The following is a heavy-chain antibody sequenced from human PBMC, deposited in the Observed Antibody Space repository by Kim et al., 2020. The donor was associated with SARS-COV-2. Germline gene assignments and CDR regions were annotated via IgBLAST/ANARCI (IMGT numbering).Heavy chain of an antibody. D-gene: IGHD6-19*01. V-gene: IGHV3-73*01. J-gene: IGHJ4*02. Sequence: AASVKGRFTISRDDSKNTAYLQMNSLKTEDTAVYYCTSPLIAVAGTSREYWGQGTLVTVSS. CDR3: TSPLIAVAGTSREY.